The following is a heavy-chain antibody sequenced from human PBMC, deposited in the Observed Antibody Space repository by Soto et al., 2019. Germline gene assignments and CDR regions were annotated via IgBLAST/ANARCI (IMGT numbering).Heavy chain of an antibody. D-gene: IGHD5-12*01. CDR2: IVPIVDTS. J-gene: IGHJ4*02. CDR1: GGTFSSYA. V-gene: IGHV1-69*12. CDR3: VRVVAIPGYPDN. Sequence: QVQLVQSGAEVRQPASSVKVSCKTSGGTFSSYAISWVRQAPGQGLEWMGGIVPIVDTSTYAKKFQGRVTITADESTITAYMELSSLRSDDTAIYYCVRVVAIPGYPDNWGQGTLVTVSS.